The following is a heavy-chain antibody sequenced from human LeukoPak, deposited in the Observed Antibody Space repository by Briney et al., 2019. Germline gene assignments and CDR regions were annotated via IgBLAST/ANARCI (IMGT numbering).Heavy chain of an antibody. J-gene: IGHJ4*02. V-gene: IGHV3-53*01. D-gene: IGHD1-1*01. Sequence: GGSLRLSCAASGFTVSSDYMSWVRQAPGEGLEWVSVIYSDGSTYYADSVKGRFTISRDNSKNTLYLQMSSLRAEDTALYFCAKRVATYHFESWGQGTLVTVSS. CDR2: IYSDGST. CDR1: GFTVSSDY. CDR3: AKRVATYHFES.